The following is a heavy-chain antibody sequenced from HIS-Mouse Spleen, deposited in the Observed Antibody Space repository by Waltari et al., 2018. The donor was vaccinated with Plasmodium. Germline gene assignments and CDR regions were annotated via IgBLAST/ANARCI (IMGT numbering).Heavy chain of an antibody. CDR1: GGSFSGYY. J-gene: IGHJ4*02. CDR3: ARVIPLGIPHFDY. D-gene: IGHD7-27*01. V-gene: IGHV4-34*01. Sequence: QVQLQQWGAGLLKPSETLSLTCAVYGGSFSGYYWSWIRQPPGKGLEWIGEINHSGSTNYNPSLKSRVTISVDTSKNQFSLKLSPVTAADTAVYYCARVIPLGIPHFDYWGQGTLVTVSS. CDR2: INHSGST.